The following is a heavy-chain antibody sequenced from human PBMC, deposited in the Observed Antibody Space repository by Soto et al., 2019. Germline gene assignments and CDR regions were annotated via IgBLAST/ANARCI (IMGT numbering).Heavy chain of an antibody. CDR2: IDPSGGSP. CDR3: TRDTPGARWYFDY. D-gene: IGHD6-13*01. V-gene: IGHV1-46*03. Sequence: GASVKVSCKAPGYTFTSYYIHWVRQAPGQGLEWMGIIDPSGGSPTNAQKFQGRVSMTRDTSASTVYMQLSSLRSDDTAVYFCTRDTPGARWYFDYWGQGTLVTVSS. CDR1: GYTFTSYY. J-gene: IGHJ4*02.